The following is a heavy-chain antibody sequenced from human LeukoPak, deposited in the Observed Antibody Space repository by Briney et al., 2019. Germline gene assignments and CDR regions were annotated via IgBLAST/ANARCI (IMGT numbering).Heavy chain of an antibody. CDR1: GFTFSNYW. CDR2: ISDSGSSR. J-gene: IGHJ4*02. D-gene: IGHD3-10*01. V-gene: IGHV3-74*01. Sequence: GGSLRLSCAASGFTFSNYWMHWVRQVSGKGLMWVSRISDSGSSRWYADSVKGRFTISRDNAKNTLYLQMNSLGAEDTAVYYCARDSTSGIDYWGQGTLDTVSS. CDR3: ARDSTSGIDY.